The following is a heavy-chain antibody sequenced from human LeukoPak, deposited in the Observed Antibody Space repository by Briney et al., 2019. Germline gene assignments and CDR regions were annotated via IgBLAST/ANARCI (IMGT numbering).Heavy chain of an antibody. CDR2: ISASGNT. Sequence: SETLSLTCTVSGGSISYYYWSWIRQPAGKGLEWVGRISASGNTNYNPSLKSRVTMSVDTSKNQFSLKLSSVTAADTAVYYCARDNYSNSSGLDYWGLGTLVTVSS. CDR3: ARDNYSNSSGLDY. CDR1: GGSISYYY. J-gene: IGHJ4*02. D-gene: IGHD4-11*01. V-gene: IGHV4-4*07.